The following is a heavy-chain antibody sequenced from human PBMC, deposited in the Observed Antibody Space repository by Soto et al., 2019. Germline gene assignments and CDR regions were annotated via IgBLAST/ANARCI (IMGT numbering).Heavy chain of an antibody. CDR2: IYYSGST. Sequence: PSETLSLTCAVPGGSISSYYWSWIRQPPGKGLEWIGYIYYSGSTNYNPSLKSRVTISVDTSKNQFSLKLSSVTAADTAVYYCARDSGFWSGPPLDYYYYYGMEVWGQGTTVTVSS. CDR1: GGSISSYY. D-gene: IGHD3-3*01. V-gene: IGHV4-59*01. J-gene: IGHJ6*02. CDR3: ARDSGFWSGPPLDYYYYYGMEV.